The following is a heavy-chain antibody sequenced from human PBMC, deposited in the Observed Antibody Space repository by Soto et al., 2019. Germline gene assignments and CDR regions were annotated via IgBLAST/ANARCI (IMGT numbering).Heavy chain of an antibody. V-gene: IGHV3-48*02. Sequence: EVQLVESGGGLVQPGGSLRLSCAASGFTFRSYSMNWVRQAPGKGLEWVSYISSSSSTIYYADSVKGRFTISRDNAKNSLYLQMYSLRDEDTAVYYCAREGGILNWFDPWGQGTLVTVSS. CDR2: ISSSSSTI. J-gene: IGHJ5*02. CDR3: AREGGILNWFDP. CDR1: GFTFRSYS. D-gene: IGHD3-16*01.